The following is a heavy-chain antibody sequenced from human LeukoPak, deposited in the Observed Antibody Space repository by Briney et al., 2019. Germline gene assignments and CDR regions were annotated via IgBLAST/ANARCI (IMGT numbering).Heavy chain of an antibody. D-gene: IGHD3-22*01. V-gene: IGHV1-18*01. Sequence: GASVKVSCKASGYTFTSYGISWVRQAPGQGLEWMGWISAYNGNTNYAQKLQGRVTMTTDTSTSTAYMELRSLRSDDTAVYYCARVAYYDSSGYYYNYWGQGTLVTVSS. CDR2: ISAYNGNT. CDR1: GYTFTSYG. CDR3: ARVAYYDSSGYYYNY. J-gene: IGHJ4*02.